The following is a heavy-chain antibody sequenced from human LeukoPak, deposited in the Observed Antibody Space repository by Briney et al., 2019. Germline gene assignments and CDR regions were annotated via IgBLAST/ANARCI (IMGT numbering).Heavy chain of an antibody. CDR3: ARGLGGYCSSTSCYTSWFDP. D-gene: IGHD2-2*02. V-gene: IGHV3-23*01. CDR2: ISGGSNTT. CDR1: GFTFSSYV. J-gene: IGHJ5*02. Sequence: GGSLRLSCAASGFTFSSYVMSWVRQAPGKGLEWVSGISGGSNTTYYAASVKGRFTISRDNSKNTLYLQMNSLRAEDTAVYYCARGLGGYCSSTSCYTSWFDPWGQGTLVTVSS.